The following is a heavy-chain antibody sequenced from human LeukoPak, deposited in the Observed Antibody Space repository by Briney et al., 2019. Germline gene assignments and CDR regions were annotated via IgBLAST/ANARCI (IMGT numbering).Heavy chain of an antibody. CDR3: ARTLSGYAYGLFDS. J-gene: IGHJ4*02. D-gene: IGHD5-18*01. Sequence: SETLSLTCTVSGGSISGYYWSWIRQPPGKGLEWIGYIYYTGNTIYNPSLKSRVTISVDTSKNQFSLELSSVTAADTAVYYCARTLSGYAYGLFDSWGQGTLVTVSS. CDR2: IYYTGNT. V-gene: IGHV4-59*08. CDR1: GGSISGYY.